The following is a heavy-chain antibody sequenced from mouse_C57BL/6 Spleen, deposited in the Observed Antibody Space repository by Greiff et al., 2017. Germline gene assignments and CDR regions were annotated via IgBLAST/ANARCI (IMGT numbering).Heavy chain of an antibody. CDR2: IYPRDGST. CDR3: ARRDSDDDGYAMDY. J-gene: IGHJ4*01. CDR1: GYTFTSYD. D-gene: IGHD2-12*01. V-gene: IGHV1-85*01. Sequence: VQLQQSGPELVKPGASVKLSCKASGYTFTSYDINWVKQRPGQGLEWIGWIYPRDGSTKYNEKFKGKATLTVDTSSSTAYMELHSLTSEDSAVYFCARRDSDDDGYAMDYWGQGTSVTVSS.